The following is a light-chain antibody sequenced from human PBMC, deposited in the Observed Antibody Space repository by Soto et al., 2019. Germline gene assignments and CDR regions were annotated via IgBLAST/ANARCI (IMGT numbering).Light chain of an antibody. V-gene: IGKV3D-15*01. CDR1: QYINTR. Sequence: EIVLTQSPATLSSFPGDRVTLSCRASQYINTRLAWYQHRPGQAPRLLIYQTSIRAAGIPARFSASGSGTEFTLTISSLQSEDFATYYCQQYYSFPWTCGQGTKVDIK. CDR3: QQYYSFPWT. CDR2: QTS. J-gene: IGKJ1*01.